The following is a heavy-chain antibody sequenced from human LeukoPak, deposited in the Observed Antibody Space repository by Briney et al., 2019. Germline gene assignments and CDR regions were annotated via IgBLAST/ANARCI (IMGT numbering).Heavy chain of an antibody. Sequence: PSETLSLTCTVSGGSISSYYWNWIRQPPGKGLEWIGYIYYSGSANYNPSLKSRVTISVDTSKNQFSLKLSSVTAADTAVYYCARGGWYPESFQHWGQGALVTVSS. CDR1: GGSISSYY. J-gene: IGHJ1*01. CDR3: ARGGWYPESFQH. V-gene: IGHV4-59*01. CDR2: IYYSGSA. D-gene: IGHD6-19*01.